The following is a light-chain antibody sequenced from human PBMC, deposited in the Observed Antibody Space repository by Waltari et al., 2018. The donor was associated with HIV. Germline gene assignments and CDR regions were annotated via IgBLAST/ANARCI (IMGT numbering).Light chain of an antibody. CDR1: VGSYNL. CDR2: DVS. CDR3: CSYAGGNTYV. V-gene: IGLV2-23*02. Sequence: QSALTRPASVSGSPGQSLTISCTDVGSYNLVSWYQQHPGKAPKLLIYDVSERPSGISTRFSGSKSGNTASLTISGLQAEDEADYYCCSYAGGNTYVFDTGTKVTVL. J-gene: IGLJ1*01.